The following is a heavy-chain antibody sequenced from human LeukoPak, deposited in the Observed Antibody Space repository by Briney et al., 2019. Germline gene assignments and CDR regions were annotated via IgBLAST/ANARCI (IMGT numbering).Heavy chain of an antibody. Sequence: SQTLSLTCTVSGGSISSGSYYWSWIRQPAGKGLEWIGRIYTSGSTNYNPSLKSRVTISVDTSKNQFSLKLSSVTAADTAVYYCARGSSGYSGSFDYWGQGTLVTVSS. D-gene: IGHD5-12*01. V-gene: IGHV4-61*02. CDR3: ARGSSGYSGSFDY. CDR1: GGSISSGSYY. J-gene: IGHJ4*02. CDR2: IYTSGST.